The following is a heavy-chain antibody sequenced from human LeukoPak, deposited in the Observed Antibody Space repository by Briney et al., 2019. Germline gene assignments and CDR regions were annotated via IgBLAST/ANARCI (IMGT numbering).Heavy chain of an antibody. CDR1: GYSISSGYY. J-gene: IGHJ5*02. Sequence: PSETLSLTCAVSGYSISSGYYWGWIRQPPGKVLEWIGSIYHSGSTYYNPSLKSRVTISVDTSKNQFSLKLSSVTAADTAVYYCASTIFGVVRGYNWFDPWGQGTLVNVSS. V-gene: IGHV4-38-2*01. CDR2: IYHSGST. D-gene: IGHD3-3*01. CDR3: ASTIFGVVRGYNWFDP.